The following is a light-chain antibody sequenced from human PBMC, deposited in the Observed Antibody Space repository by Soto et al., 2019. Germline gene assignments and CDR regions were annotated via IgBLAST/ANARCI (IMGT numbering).Light chain of an antibody. Sequence: QSALTQPASVSGSPGQSITSSCTGTSSDVGSYNLVSWDQQHPGKAPKLIICESSKRTSGVSNRFSGSKSGNTAYMTISGLQAEDEAAYYCCSYAGSSTLGVLGTGTKITV. V-gene: IGLV2-23*01. CDR1: SSDVGSYNL. CDR3: CSYAGSSTLGV. CDR2: ESS. J-gene: IGLJ1*01.